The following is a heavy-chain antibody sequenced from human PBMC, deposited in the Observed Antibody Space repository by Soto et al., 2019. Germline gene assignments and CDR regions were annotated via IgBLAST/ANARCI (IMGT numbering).Heavy chain of an antibody. J-gene: IGHJ6*02. V-gene: IGHV4-59*01. Sequence: LSLTCTVSGDSINNYYWTWIRQPPGKGLEWIGYIYDSGSTSYNPSLKSRLTISVDTSKNQFSLKLKSVTAADTAVYYCARGTKYYYQGMDVWGQGTTVTVSS. CDR2: IYDSGST. CDR3: ARGTKYYYQGMDV. CDR1: GDSINNYY.